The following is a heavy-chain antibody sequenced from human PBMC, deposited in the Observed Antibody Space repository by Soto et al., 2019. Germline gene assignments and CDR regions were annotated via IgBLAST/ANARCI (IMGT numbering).Heavy chain of an antibody. CDR1: GFTFGNSW. CDR2: MNSDGSST. D-gene: IGHD4-17*01. J-gene: IGHJ4*02. Sequence: GGSLRLSCAASGFTFGNSWMHWVRQAPGEGLEWVSRMNSDGSSTNYADSVKDRFTISRDNSKNTLYLQMSSLRAEDTAVYYCAIPQNTVTTFFDYWGQGALVTVSS. CDR3: AIPQNTVTTFFDY. V-gene: IGHV3-74*01.